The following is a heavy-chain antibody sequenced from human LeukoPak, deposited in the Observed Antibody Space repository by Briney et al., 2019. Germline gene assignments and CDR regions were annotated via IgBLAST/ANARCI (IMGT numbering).Heavy chain of an antibody. D-gene: IGHD3-22*01. J-gene: IGHJ3*02. CDR2: IGTAGDT. CDR1: GFTFSSYD. V-gene: IGHV3-13*01. CDR3: ARGAGGGYDSSGYYGYAFDI. Sequence: GGSLRLSCAASGFTFSSYDMHWVRQATGKSLEWVSAIGTAGDTYYPGSVKGRFTISRENAKNSLYLQMNSLRAGDTAVYYCARGAGGGYDSSGYYGYAFDIWGQGTMVTVSS.